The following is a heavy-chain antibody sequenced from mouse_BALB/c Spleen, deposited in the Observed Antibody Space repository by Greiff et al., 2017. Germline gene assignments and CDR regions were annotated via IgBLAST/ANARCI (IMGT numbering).Heavy chain of an antibody. CDR2: INPSNGRT. V-gene: IGHV1S81*02. CDR3: ASRYYGNSDY. Sequence: QVQLQQPGADLVKPGASVKLSCKASGYTFTSYWMHWVKQRPGQGLEWIGEINPSNGRTNYNEKFKSKATLTVDTSSSTACMQLSSLTSEDSAVYCCASRYYGNSDYWGQGTTLTVSS. D-gene: IGHD1-1*02. CDR1: GYTFTSYW. J-gene: IGHJ2*01.